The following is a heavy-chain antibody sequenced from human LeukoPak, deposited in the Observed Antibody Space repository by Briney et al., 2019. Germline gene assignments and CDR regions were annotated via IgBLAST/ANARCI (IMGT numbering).Heavy chain of an antibody. CDR3: AVAPGDY. D-gene: IGHD2-21*01. J-gene: IGHJ4*02. CDR1: GYTFTDYY. Sequence: ASVRVSCKASGYTFTDYYIHWVRQAPGQGLEWMGWINPNSDYTFYAQKFQGRVTLTRDTSISTVYMELTTLTSDDTALYYCAVAPGDYWGQGTLVTVSS. V-gene: IGHV1-2*02. CDR2: INPNSDYT.